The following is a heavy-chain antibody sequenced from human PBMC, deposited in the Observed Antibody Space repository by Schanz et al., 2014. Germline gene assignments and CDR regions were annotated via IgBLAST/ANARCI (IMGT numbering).Heavy chain of an antibody. CDR1: GFTFSDYW. D-gene: IGHD3-10*01. Sequence: ERLVESGGGVVQPGRSLRLSCAASGFTFSDYWMSWVRQAPGKGPEWVANIKHDGSVKDYVDSVEGRFTISRDNAKRSLFLQMNSLRAEDTAVYYCAKQHIVRGVIYLNWFDSWGQGTLVTVSS. J-gene: IGHJ5*01. CDR3: AKQHIVRGVIYLNWFDS. V-gene: IGHV3-7*02. CDR2: IKHDGSVK.